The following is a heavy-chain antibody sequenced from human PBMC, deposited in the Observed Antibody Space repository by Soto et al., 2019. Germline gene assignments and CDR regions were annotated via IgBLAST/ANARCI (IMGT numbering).Heavy chain of an antibody. CDR3: ARDITQYYYDRSEPFDY. D-gene: IGHD3-22*01. Sequence: GGSLRLSCAASGFTFSSYAMHWVRQAPGKGLEWVAVISYDVSNKYYADSVKGRFTISRDNSKNTLYLQMNSLRAEDTAVYYCARDITQYYYDRSEPFDYWGQVTLVTVSS. CDR1: GFTFSSYA. CDR2: ISYDVSNK. V-gene: IGHV3-30-3*01. J-gene: IGHJ4*02.